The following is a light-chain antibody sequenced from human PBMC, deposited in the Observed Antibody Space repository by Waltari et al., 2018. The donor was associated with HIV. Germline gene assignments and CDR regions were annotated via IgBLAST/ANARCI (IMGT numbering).Light chain of an antibody. Sequence: QSALTQPASVSGSPGQSITISCTGTSSDVGGYNSVPWYQPHPGKAPKLIIYDVSNRPSGVPYRFSGSKSGNTASLTISGLQAEDEADYYCKSKTSSSTPCVFGTGTKVTVL. CDR3: KSKTSSSTPCV. CDR2: DVS. V-gene: IGLV2-14*03. CDR1: SSDVGGYNS. J-gene: IGLJ1*01.